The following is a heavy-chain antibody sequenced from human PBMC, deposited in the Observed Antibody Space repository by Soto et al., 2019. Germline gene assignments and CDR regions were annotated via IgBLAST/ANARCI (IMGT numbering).Heavy chain of an antibody. D-gene: IGHD1-1*01. CDR2: ISAHNGNT. Sequence: QVHLVQSGAEVKKPGASVKVSCKGSGYGFTTYGITWLRQAPGQGLEWMAWISAHNGNTNYAQKLQGRVTETRDTSTSTAYMELRSLRSDDTAVYYCARGRYGNYWGQGALVTVSS. CDR1: GYGFTTYG. V-gene: IGHV1-18*01. J-gene: IGHJ4*02. CDR3: ARGRYGNY.